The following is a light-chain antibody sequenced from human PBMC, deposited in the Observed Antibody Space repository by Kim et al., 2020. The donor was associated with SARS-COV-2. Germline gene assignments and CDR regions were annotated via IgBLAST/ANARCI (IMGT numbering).Light chain of an antibody. J-gene: IGKJ4*02. Sequence: IVMTQSPATLSVSPGERVTLACRASQSVKNNLAWYQQRPGQAPRLLIYGASTRATDISARFSGSGSGTEFTLTIRSLQSEDLAVYYCQQYNDWPLLTLGGGTKVDIK. CDR2: GAS. CDR3: QQYNDWPLLT. CDR1: QSVKNN. V-gene: IGKV3-15*01.